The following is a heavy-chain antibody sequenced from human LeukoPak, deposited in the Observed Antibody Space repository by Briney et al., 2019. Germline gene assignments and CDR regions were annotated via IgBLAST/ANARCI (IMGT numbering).Heavy chain of an antibody. CDR3: ARHTFYDSTGPAGH. D-gene: IGHD3-22*01. CDR1: GYTFTSYG. V-gene: IGHV1-18*01. Sequence: GSVKVSCKASGYTFTSYGISGVRQAPGQGLEWMGWISPYNGHTNYAQKLQGRVTMTTDTSTSTAYMELTSLRSDDTAVYYCARHTFYDSTGPAGHWGQATMLADSS. CDR2: ISPYNGHT. J-gene: IGHJ4*02.